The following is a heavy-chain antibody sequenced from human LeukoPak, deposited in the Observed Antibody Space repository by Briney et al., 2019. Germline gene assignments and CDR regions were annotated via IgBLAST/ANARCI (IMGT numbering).Heavy chain of an antibody. CDR1: GDSVSSYSGA. D-gene: IGHD1-26*01. V-gene: IGHV6-1*01. Sequence: SQTLSLTCAISGDSVSSYSGAWNWIRQSPSRGLEWLGKTYYRSQWYNDYAASVKSRITINPDTSNNQFSLQLNSATPEDTAVYYCARSGAGLFFDYWGQGTLVTVSS. CDR2: TYYRSQWYN. J-gene: IGHJ4*02. CDR3: ARSGAGLFFDY.